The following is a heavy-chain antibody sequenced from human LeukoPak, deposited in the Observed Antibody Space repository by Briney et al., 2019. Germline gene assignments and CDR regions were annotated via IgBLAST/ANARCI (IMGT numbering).Heavy chain of an antibody. J-gene: IGHJ4*02. D-gene: IGHD1-1*01. V-gene: IGHV3-30*02. CDR1: GFTLRGYG. CDR3: AKDTPTTGYHLDS. CDR2: IRYDGSDK. Sequence: GGSLRLSCAASGFTLRGYGMHWVRQAPGKGLEGVAFIRYDGSDKSYADSVKGRFTISRDNSENTLYLQINSLRVEDTAVYYCAKDTPTTGYHLDSWGQGTLVTVSS.